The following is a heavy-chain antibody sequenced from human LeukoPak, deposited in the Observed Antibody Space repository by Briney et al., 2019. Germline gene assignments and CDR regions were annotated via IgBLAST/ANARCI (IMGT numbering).Heavy chain of an antibody. Sequence: PGGSLRLSCAASGFTFSSYAMSWVRQAPGKGLEWVSAISGSGGSTYYADSVKGRFTISRDNAKNLVYLQMNSLRADDTAVYYCARDRGVTGTLWFDPWGQGTLVTVSS. CDR1: GFTFSSYA. D-gene: IGHD1/OR15-1a*01. CDR2: ISGSGGST. CDR3: ARDRGVTGTLWFDP. V-gene: IGHV3-23*01. J-gene: IGHJ5*02.